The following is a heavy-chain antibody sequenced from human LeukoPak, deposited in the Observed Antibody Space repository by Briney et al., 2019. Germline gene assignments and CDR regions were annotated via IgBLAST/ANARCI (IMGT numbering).Heavy chain of an antibody. CDR3: AKDILSGSGSYDAFDI. Sequence: GGSLRLSCAASGFTFDDYAMHWVRQAPGKGLEWVSGISWNSGSIGYADSVKGRFTISRDNAKNSLYLQMNSLRAEDTALYYCAKDILSGSGSYDAFDIWGQGTMVTVSS. D-gene: IGHD3-10*01. V-gene: IGHV3-9*01. CDR1: GFTFDDYA. CDR2: ISWNSGSI. J-gene: IGHJ3*02.